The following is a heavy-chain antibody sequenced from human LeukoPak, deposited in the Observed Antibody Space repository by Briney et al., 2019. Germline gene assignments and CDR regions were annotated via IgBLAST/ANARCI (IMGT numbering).Heavy chain of an antibody. D-gene: IGHD5-18*01. CDR3: ARTGYSYGYWWFDP. CDR1: GGSISSGSYY. CDR2: IYTSGST. Sequence: SETLSLTCTVSGGSISSGSYYWSWIRQPAGKGLEWIGRIYTSGSTNYNPSLKSRVTISVDTSKNQFSLKLSSVTAADTAVYYCARTGYSYGYWWFDPWAREPWSPSPQ. J-gene: IGHJ5*02. V-gene: IGHV4-61*02.